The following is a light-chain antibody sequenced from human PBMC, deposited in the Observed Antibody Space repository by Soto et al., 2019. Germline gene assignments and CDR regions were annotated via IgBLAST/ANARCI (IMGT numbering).Light chain of an antibody. J-gene: IGLJ2*01. CDR1: SSDVGGYNY. V-gene: IGLV2-14*03. CDR2: DVT. CDR3: SSYTSSNTVL. Sequence: QSVLTQPASVSGSPGQSITISCTGTSSDVGGYNYVSWYQHHPGKAPKLMIYDVTDRPSGISFRFSGSKSGNTASLTISRLQAEDEADYYCSSYTSSNTVLFGAGTQLTV.